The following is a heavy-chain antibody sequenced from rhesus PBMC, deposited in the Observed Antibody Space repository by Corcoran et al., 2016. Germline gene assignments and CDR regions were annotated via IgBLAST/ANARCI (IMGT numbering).Heavy chain of an antibody. CDR1: GGSISSGYG. V-gene: IGHV4S7*01. J-gene: IGHJ5-2*02. D-gene: IGHD6-31*01. CDR3: ARDMSSGWNSLDV. Sequence: QVQLQESGPGVVKPSETLSLTCAVSGGSISSGYGWSWIRQPPGKGLEWIGYIYGSSGSTTYNPSHKKRVTISKDASKNQFSLKLSSVTAADTAVYYCARDMSSGWNSLDVWGRGVLVTVSS. CDR2: IYGSSGST.